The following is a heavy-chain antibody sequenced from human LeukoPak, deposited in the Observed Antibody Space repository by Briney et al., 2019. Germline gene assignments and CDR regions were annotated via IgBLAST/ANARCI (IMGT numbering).Heavy chain of an antibody. Sequence: PGGSLRLSCAASGFTFSSYAMHWVRQAPGKGLEWVALISYDGSNKYYADSVKGRFTISRDNSKNTLHLQMNSLRAEDTAVYYCAKDMSRLITSAFDIWGQGTMVTVSS. J-gene: IGHJ3*02. CDR3: AKDMSRLITSAFDI. D-gene: IGHD3-22*01. V-gene: IGHV3-30*18. CDR2: ISYDGSNK. CDR1: GFTFSSYA.